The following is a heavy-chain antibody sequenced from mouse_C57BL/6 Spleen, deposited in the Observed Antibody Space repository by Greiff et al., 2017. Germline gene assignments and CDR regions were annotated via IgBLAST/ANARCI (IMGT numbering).Heavy chain of an antibody. CDR3: ARMVTTTEFDAMDD. V-gene: IGHV14-2*01. CDR2: IDPEDGET. D-gene: IGHD2-2*01. J-gene: IGHJ4*01. Sequence: EVQLQQSGAELVKPGASVKLSCTASGFNITDYYMHWVKQRTEQGLEWIGRIDPEDGETKYAPKFQGKATITADTSSNTAYLKLSSLTSEDTAVYYCARMVTTTEFDAMDDWGQGTSVTVSS. CDR1: GFNITDYY.